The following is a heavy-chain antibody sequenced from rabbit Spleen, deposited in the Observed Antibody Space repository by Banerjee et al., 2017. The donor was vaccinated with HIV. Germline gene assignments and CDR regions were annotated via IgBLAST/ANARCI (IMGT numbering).Heavy chain of an antibody. J-gene: IGHJ4*01. V-gene: IGHV1S45*01. D-gene: IGHD6-1*01. Sequence: QEQLKESGGGLVQPGGSLKLSCKASGSDFTNYYMSWVRQAPGKGLEWIACIYGGSSGSTYYASWAKGRFTISKTSSTTVTLQMTSLTAADTATYFCASAYSDVYFNLWGQGTLVTVS. CDR1: GSDFTNYYM. CDR3: ASAYSDVYFNL. CDR2: IYGGSSGST.